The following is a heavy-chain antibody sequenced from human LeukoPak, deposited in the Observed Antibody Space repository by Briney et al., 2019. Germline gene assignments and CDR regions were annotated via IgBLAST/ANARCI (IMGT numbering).Heavy chain of an antibody. CDR2: IKQEGSER. CDR3: AVTIPAGNWFDP. V-gene: IGHV3-7*01. D-gene: IGHD2-2*01. Sequence: PGGSLRLSCAASGFTFSSYWMSWVRQAPGKGLEWVANIKQEGSERDYVDSVKGRFTISRDNAKNSLYLQMNSLRAEDTAVYYCAVTIPAGNWFDPWGQGTLVTVSS. J-gene: IGHJ5*02. CDR1: GFTFSSYW.